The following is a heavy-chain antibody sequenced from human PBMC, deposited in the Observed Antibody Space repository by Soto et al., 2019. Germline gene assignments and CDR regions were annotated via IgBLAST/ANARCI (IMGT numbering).Heavy chain of an antibody. CDR2: ISSGAITI. D-gene: IGHD6-6*01. J-gene: IGHJ4*02. CDR1: GFTFRDYY. CDR3: AGQYSSSSVEF. Sequence: KPGGSLRLSFAASGFTFRDYYINGIRQAPGKGLEWVSYISSGAITIYYADSVKGRFTISRDNAKNSLYLQMNSLRAEDTAVYYCAGQYSSSSVEFWGQGTLVTVSS. V-gene: IGHV3-11*01.